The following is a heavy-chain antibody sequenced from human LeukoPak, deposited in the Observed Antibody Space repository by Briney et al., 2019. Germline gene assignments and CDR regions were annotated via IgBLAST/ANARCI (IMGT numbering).Heavy chain of an antibody. Sequence: SETLSLTCTVSGGSISSGSYYWSWIRQPPGKGLEWIGYIYYSGSTNYNPSLKSRVTISVDTSKNQFSLKLSSVTAADTAVYYCARDLSGSLPDYWGQGTLVTVSS. CDR3: ARDLSGSLPDY. V-gene: IGHV4-61*01. CDR1: GGSISSGSYY. CDR2: IYYSGST. J-gene: IGHJ4*02. D-gene: IGHD1-26*01.